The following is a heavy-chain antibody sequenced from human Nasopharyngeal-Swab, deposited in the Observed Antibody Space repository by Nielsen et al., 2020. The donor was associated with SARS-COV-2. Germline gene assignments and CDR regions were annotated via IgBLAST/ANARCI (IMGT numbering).Heavy chain of an antibody. CDR1: GFTFSSYA. V-gene: IGHV3-23*01. D-gene: IGHD6-13*01. J-gene: IGHJ4*02. Sequence: GESLKISCAASGFTFSSYAMSWVRQAPGKGLEWVSGISGSGGNTNYADSVKGRFTISRDNSKNTLYLQMNSLRAEDTAVYFCAKAYGSSWDYWGQGTLVTVSS. CDR2: ISGSGGNT. CDR3: AKAYGSSWDY.